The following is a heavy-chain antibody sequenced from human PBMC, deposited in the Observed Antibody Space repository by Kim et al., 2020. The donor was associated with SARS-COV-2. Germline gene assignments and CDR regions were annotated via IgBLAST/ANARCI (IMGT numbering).Heavy chain of an antibody. CDR2: IHVGNGDT. V-gene: IGHV1-3*01. D-gene: IGHD3-22*01. CDR3: AREIRFDSGSYFFVY. J-gene: IGHJ4*02. CDR1: GYSFTTYN. Sequence: ASVKVSCKACGYSFTTYNMHWVRQAPGQKLEWMGWIHVGNGDTRSSQRFQGRVTITRDTPATTVYMELSSLRSEDTAVYYCAREIRFDSGSYFFVYWGQGTLVTVSS.